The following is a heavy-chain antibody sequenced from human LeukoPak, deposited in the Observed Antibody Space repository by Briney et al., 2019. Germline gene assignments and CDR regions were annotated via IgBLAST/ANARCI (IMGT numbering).Heavy chain of an antibody. CDR1: GFTFSSYA. D-gene: IGHD6-13*01. V-gene: IGHV3-30-3*01. CDR2: ISYDGSNK. CDR3: ARGGQLGVYFDY. J-gene: IGHJ4*02. Sequence: GGSLRLSCAASGFTFSSYAMHWVRQAPGKGLEWVAVISYDGSNKYYADSVKGRFTISRDNSKNTLYLQMNSLRAEDTAVYYCARGGQLGVYFDYWGQGTLVTVSS.